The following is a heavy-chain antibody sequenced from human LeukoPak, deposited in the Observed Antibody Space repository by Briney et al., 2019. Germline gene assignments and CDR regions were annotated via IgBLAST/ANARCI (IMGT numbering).Heavy chain of an antibody. D-gene: IGHD6-6*01. CDR3: ARLVGTSSSHFDY. CDR1: GDSVSSNSAA. V-gene: IGHV6-1*01. Sequence: SQTLSLTCAISGDSVSSNSAAWNWIRQSPSRGLEWLGRTYQRSKWYSDYAVSVKSRITINPDTSKNQFSLHLNSVTPEDTAVFYCARLVGTSSSHFDYWGQGTLVTVSS. J-gene: IGHJ4*02. CDR2: TYQRSKWYS.